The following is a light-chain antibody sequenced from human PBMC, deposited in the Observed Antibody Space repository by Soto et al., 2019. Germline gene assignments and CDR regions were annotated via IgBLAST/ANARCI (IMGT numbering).Light chain of an antibody. J-gene: IGKJ2*01. V-gene: IGKV3-20*01. CDR1: QSVSSSY. Sequence: EIVWTQSPGTLSLSPGERATLSCRASQSVSSSYLDWYQQKPGQAPRLLIYGASSRATGIPDRFSGSGSGTDFTLTISRLEPEDFAVYYCQQYGSSLYTFGQGTKLEIK. CDR2: GAS. CDR3: QQYGSSLYT.